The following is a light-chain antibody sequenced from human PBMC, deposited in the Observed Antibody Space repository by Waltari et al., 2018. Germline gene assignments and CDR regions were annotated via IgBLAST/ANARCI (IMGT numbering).Light chain of an antibody. CDR1: QTINSY. CDR2: GAS. J-gene: IGKJ1*01. CDR3: QQDYKTPWT. V-gene: IGKV1-39*01. Sequence: DIQMTQSPSSLSASVGDRVTITCRASQTINSYLNWYQQKPGKGPPVLIYGASSLQSGVPSRFRGSGSGTDFTLTITSLQPEDFAIYYCQQDYKTPWTFGQGTKVDIK.